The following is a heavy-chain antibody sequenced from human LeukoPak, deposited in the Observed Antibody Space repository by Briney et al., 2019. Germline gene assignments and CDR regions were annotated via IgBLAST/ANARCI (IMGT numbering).Heavy chain of an antibody. Sequence: VASVKVSCKASGYTFTSYYMHWVRQAPGQGLEWMGGIIPIFGTANYAQKFQGRVTITADKSTSTAYMELSSLISDDTAVYYCARVDTVNYYYYMDVWGKGTPVTVSS. CDR2: IIPIFGTA. CDR3: ARVDTVNYYYYMDV. V-gene: IGHV1-69*06. D-gene: IGHD5-18*01. J-gene: IGHJ6*03. CDR1: GYTFTSYY.